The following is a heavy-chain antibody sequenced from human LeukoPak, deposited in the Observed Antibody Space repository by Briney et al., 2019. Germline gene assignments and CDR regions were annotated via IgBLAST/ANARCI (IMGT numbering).Heavy chain of an antibody. CDR3: ARAHITMVRGVFDY. V-gene: IGHV1-18*01. D-gene: IGHD3-10*01. J-gene: IGHJ4*02. CDR1: GYSFTSYG. CDR2: ISAYNGNT. Sequence: ASVTVSCTASGYSFTSYGISWVRQAPGQGLEWMGWISAYNGNTNYAQKLQGRVTMTTDTSTSTAYMELRSLRSDDTAVYYCARAHITMVRGVFDYWGQGTLVTVSS.